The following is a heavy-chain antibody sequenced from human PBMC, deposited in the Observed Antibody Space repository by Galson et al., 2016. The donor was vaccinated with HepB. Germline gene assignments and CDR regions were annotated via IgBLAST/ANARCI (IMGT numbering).Heavy chain of an antibody. CDR2: IKQDGSEK. V-gene: IGHV3-7*03. D-gene: IGHD4-17*01. CDR1: GFTFTSYW. J-gene: IGHJ4*02. CDR3: ARLYGDVTLFDY. Sequence: SLRLSCAASGFTFTSYWMSWARQPPGKGLEWVANIKQDGSEKNYVDSVKGRFTISRDNAKNSLYLRMNSLRADDTAVYYCARLYGDVTLFDYWGQGTLVTVSS.